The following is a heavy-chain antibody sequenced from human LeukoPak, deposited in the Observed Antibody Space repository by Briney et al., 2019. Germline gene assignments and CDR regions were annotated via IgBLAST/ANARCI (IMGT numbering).Heavy chain of an antibody. CDR1: GFTFSSYA. CDR2: ISGSGGST. D-gene: IGHD3-9*01. J-gene: IGHJ4*02. V-gene: IGHV3-23*01. Sequence: PGGSLRLSCAASGFTFSSYAMSWVRQAPGKGLEWVSAISGSGGSTYYADSVKGRFTISRDNAKNSLYLQMNSLRAEDTAVYYCARTLEYDILTGYCFDYWGQGTLVTVSS. CDR3: ARTLEYDILTGYCFDY.